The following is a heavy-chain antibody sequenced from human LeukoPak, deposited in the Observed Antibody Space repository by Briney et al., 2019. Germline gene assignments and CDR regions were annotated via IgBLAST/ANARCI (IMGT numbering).Heavy chain of an antibody. D-gene: IGHD4-17*01. CDR3: ARAHKDDYGDYERAFDI. CDR2: IYYSGST. J-gene: IGHJ3*02. CDR1: GGSISSGGYY. V-gene: IGHV4-31*03. Sequence: TSQTLSLTCTVSGGSISSGGYYWSWIRQHPGKGLEWIGYIYYSGSTYYNPSLKSRVTISVDTSKNQFSLKLSSVTAADTAVYYCARAHKDDYGDYERAFDIWGQGTMVTVSS.